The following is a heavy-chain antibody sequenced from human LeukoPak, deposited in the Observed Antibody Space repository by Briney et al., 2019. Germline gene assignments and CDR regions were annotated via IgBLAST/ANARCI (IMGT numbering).Heavy chain of an antibody. Sequence: GGSLRLSCAASGFTFSSYALSWVRQAPGKGLEWVSGISGSGGSTYYADSVKGRFTISRDNSKYTLYLQMNSLRAEDTAVYYCAKQGSSSWDWFDPWGQGTLVTVSS. J-gene: IGHJ5*02. D-gene: IGHD6-13*01. CDR3: AKQGSSSWDWFDP. CDR2: ISGSGGST. V-gene: IGHV3-23*01. CDR1: GFTFSSYA.